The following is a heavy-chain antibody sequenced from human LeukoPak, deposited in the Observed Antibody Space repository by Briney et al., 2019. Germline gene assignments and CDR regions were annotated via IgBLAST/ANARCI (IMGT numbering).Heavy chain of an antibody. CDR1: GGSFSGYY. CDR3: ARSWDYSNYPNWFDP. CDR2: INHSGST. V-gene: IGHV4-34*01. J-gene: IGHJ5*02. D-gene: IGHD4-11*01. Sequence: PSETLSLTCAVYGGSFSGYYWSWIRQPPGKGLEWIGEINHSGSTNYNPSLKSRVTISVDTSKNQFSLKLSSVTAADTAVYYCARSWDYSNYPNWFDPWGQGTLVTVSS.